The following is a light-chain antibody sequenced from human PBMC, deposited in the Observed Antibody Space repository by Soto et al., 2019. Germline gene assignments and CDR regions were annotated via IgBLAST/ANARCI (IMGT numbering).Light chain of an antibody. V-gene: IGKV1-39*01. J-gene: IGKJ4*01. Sequence: DIQMTQSPSALSASVGDRFTITCRTSQSINIYLNWYQQKVGEPPRLLIFGASNLQSGVPSRFSGSGVGTHFTLTISSLQAEDFATYYCQQGYTKSQLTFAGGTKVDIK. CDR1: QSINIY. CDR2: GAS. CDR3: QQGYTKSQLT.